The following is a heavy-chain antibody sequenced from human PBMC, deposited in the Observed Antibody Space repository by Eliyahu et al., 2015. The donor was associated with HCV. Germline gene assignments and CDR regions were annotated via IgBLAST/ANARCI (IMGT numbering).Heavy chain of an antibody. Sequence: EVQLVESGGGLVQPGRSXXLSCAASXFTFXXYAMHWVRQXPGKGLEWVXGISWNSGSIGYADSVKGRFTISRDNAKNSLYLQMNSLRAEDTALYYCAKDIGPDYGGNSDFQHWGQGTLVTVSS. D-gene: IGHD4-23*01. CDR1: XFTFXXYA. CDR2: ISWNSGSI. J-gene: IGHJ1*01. CDR3: AKDIGPDYGGNSDFQH. V-gene: IGHV3-9*01.